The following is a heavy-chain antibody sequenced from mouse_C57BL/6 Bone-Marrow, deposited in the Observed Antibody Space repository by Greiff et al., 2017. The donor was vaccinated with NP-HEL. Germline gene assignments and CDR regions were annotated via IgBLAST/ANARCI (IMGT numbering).Heavy chain of an antibody. CDR3: ARRYYYGSSHWYFDV. D-gene: IGHD1-1*01. Sequence: EVMLVESGGGLVQPGGSLKLSCAASGFTFSDYYMYWVRQTPEKRLEWVAYISNGGGSTYYPDTVKGRFTISRDNAKNTLYLQMSRLKSEDTAMYYCARRYYYGSSHWYFDVWGTGTTVTVSS. CDR1: GFTFSDYY. CDR2: ISNGGGST. V-gene: IGHV5-12*01. J-gene: IGHJ1*03.